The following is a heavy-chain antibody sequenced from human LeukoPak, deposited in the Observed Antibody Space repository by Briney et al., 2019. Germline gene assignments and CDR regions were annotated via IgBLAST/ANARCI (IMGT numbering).Heavy chain of an antibody. V-gene: IGHV1-18*01. Sequence: ASVKVSCKASGYTFSSYGISWVRQAPGQGLEWMGWISAYNGNTKYAQKLQGRVTMTTDTSTTTAYMELRSLRSDDTAVYYCARVGYCSSTSCYPYYFDYWGQGALVTVSS. CDR1: GYTFSSYG. J-gene: IGHJ4*02. CDR2: ISAYNGNT. D-gene: IGHD2-2*03. CDR3: ARVGYCSSTSCYPYYFDY.